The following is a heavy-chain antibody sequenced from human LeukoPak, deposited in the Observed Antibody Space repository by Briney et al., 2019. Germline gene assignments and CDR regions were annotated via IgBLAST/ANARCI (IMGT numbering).Heavy chain of an antibody. J-gene: IGHJ6*02. CDR2: ISDDGSNK. V-gene: IGHV3-30*18. Sequence: PGRSLRLSCAASGFTFVSYGMHWVRQAPGKGLEWVAVISDDGSNKYYADSVKGRFTISRDNYKTTLYLQMNTLRADDTAVYYCAKARPAIAARVGYYYGLDVWGQGTTVTVSS. CDR3: AKARPAIAARVGYYYGLDV. CDR1: GFTFVSYG. D-gene: IGHD6-6*01.